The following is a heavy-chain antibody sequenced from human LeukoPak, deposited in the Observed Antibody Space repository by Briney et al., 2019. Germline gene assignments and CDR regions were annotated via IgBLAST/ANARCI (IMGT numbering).Heavy chain of an antibody. CDR1: GYTFTGYY. J-gene: IGHJ6*02. Sequence: ASVKVSCKASGYTFTGYYMHWVRQAPGKGLEWMGGFDPEDGETIYAQKFQGRVTMTEDTSTDTAYMELSSLRSEDTAVYYCATAASIAAPLLYYYYGMDVWGQGTTVTVSS. D-gene: IGHD6-6*01. CDR3: ATAASIAAPLLYYYYGMDV. CDR2: FDPEDGET. V-gene: IGHV1-24*01.